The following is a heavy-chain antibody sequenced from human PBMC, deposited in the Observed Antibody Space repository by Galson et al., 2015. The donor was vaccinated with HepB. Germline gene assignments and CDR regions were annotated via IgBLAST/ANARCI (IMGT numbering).Heavy chain of an antibody. CDR1: GFTFSSYG. V-gene: IGHV3-30*18. CDR2: ISYDGSNK. Sequence: SLRLSCAASGFTFSSYGMHWVRQAPGKGLEWVAVISYDGSNKYYADSVKGRSTISRDNSKNTLYLQMNSLRAEDTAVYYCAKDPSMTTVYFDYWGQGTLVTVSS. J-gene: IGHJ4*02. D-gene: IGHD4-17*01. CDR3: AKDPSMTTVYFDY.